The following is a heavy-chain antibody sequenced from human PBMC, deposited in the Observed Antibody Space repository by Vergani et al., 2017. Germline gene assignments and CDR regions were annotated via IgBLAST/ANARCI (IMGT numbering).Heavy chain of an antibody. Sequence: EVQLLESGGGLVQPGGSLRLSCAASGFTFSSYAMSWVRQAPGKGLEWVSAISGSGGSTYYADSVKGRFTISRDNSKDTLYLQMNSLRVEDTAIYYCAKARDPNCKGGNCYSYYYGLDLWGKGTTVTVSS. J-gene: IGHJ6*04. CDR1: GFTFSSYA. V-gene: IGHV3-23*01. CDR3: AKARDPNCKGGNCYSYYYGLDL. CDR2: ISGSGGST. D-gene: IGHD2-21*01.